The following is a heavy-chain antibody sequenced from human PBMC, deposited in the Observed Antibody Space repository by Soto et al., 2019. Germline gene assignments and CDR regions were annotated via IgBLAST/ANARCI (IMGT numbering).Heavy chain of an antibody. Sequence: SVKVSCKASGGTFSSYAISWVRQAPGQGLEWMGGIIPIFGTANYAQKFQGRVTITRDTSASTAYMELSSLRSEDTAVYYCARLISGWPHDYYYYYYMDVWGKGTTVTVSS. J-gene: IGHJ6*03. V-gene: IGHV1-69*05. CDR2: IIPIFGTA. CDR1: GGTFSSYA. D-gene: IGHD6-19*01. CDR3: ARLISGWPHDYYYYYYMDV.